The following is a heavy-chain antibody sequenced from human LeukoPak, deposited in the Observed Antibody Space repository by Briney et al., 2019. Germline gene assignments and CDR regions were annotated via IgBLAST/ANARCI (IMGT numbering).Heavy chain of an antibody. CDR3: ARDTSGYYHGHFDY. D-gene: IGHD3-22*01. J-gene: IGHJ4*02. Sequence: ASVKVSFKASGYTFTIYAMNWVRQAPGQGLEWMGWINTNTGNPTYAQGFTGRFVFSLDTSVSTAYLQISSLKAEDTAVYYCARDTSGYYHGHFDYWGQGTLVTVSS. V-gene: IGHV7-4-1*02. CDR2: INTNTGNP. CDR1: GYTFTIYA.